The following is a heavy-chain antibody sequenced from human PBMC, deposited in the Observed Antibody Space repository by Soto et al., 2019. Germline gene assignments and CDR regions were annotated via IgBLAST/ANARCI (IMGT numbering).Heavy chain of an antibody. Sequence: SGPTLVNPTQTLTLTCTFSGFSLSTSEVGVGWIRQPPGKALEWLALIYWDDDKRYSPSLKSRLTITKDTSKNQVVLTMTNMDPVDTATYYCAHRRITPPLGVMYFDYWGQGTLVTVSS. CDR3: AHRRITPPLGVMYFDY. V-gene: IGHV2-5*02. CDR2: IYWDDDK. CDR1: GFSLSTSEVG. J-gene: IGHJ4*02. D-gene: IGHD2-21*01.